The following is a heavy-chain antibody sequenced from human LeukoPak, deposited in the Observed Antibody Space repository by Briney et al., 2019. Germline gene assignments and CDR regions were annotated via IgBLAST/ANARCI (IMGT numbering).Heavy chain of an antibody. V-gene: IGHV3-9*01. CDR3: AKDKKGDYYYGMDV. CDR1: GFTFDDYA. Sequence: GGSLRLSCAASGFTFDDYAMHWVRQAPGEGLEWVSTISWNSGTIVYADSVKGRFTISRDNAKNSLYLQMNSLRAEDTALYYCAKDKKGDYYYGMDVWGQGTTATVSS. CDR2: ISWNSGTI. J-gene: IGHJ6*02.